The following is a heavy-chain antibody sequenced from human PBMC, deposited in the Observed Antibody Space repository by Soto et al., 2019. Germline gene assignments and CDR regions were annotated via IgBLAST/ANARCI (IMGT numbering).Heavy chain of an antibody. CDR1: GGSISSSSYY. V-gene: IGHV4-39*01. J-gene: IGHJ4*02. D-gene: IGHD2-15*01. CDR3: ASRGYCSGGSCLYDY. CDR2: IYYSGST. Sequence: SETLSLTCTVSGGSISSSSYYWGWIRQPPGKGLEWIGSIYYSGSTYYNPSLKSRVTISVDTSKNQFSLKLSSVTAADTAVYYCASRGYCSGGSCLYDYWGQGTLVT.